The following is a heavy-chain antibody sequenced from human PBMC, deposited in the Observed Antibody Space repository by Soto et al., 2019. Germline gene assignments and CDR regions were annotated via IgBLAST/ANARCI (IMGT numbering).Heavy chain of an antibody. J-gene: IGHJ4*02. CDR3: ARDWSPYYYFWSGFYTYFDF. CDR2: INSDGSST. Sequence: GGSLRLSCAASGFTFSDYYMSWVRQAPGMGLVWVSRINSDGSSTNYADSVKGRFTISRDNAKNTLYLQMNSLRPDDTAVYYCARDWSPYYYFWSGFYTYFDFWGKGALVTVSS. V-gene: IGHV3-74*01. D-gene: IGHD3-3*01. CDR1: GFTFSDYY.